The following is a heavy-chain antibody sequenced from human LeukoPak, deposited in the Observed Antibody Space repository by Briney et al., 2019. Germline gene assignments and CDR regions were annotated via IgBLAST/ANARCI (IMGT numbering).Heavy chain of an antibody. Sequence: PSETLSLTCTVSGGSMSSYYWSWIRQPPGKRLEWIGYIYYSGSTNYNPSLESRVTISVDTSSNQFSLKLSSVTAADTAVYYCARHYYGSGSYYSNSDYWGQGTLVTVSS. D-gene: IGHD3-10*01. CDR1: GGSMSSYY. CDR3: ARHYYGSGSYYSNSDY. V-gene: IGHV4-59*08. CDR2: IYYSGST. J-gene: IGHJ4*02.